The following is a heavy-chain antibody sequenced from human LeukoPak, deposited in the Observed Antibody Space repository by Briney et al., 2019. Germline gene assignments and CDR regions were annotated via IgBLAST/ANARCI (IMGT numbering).Heavy chain of an antibody. Sequence: GGSLRLSCAASGFTVSSNYMSWVRQAPGKRVEWVSVIYSGGSTYYADSVKGRFTISRDNSKNTLYLQMNSLRAEDTAVYYCAKSDHGFWTGYKRWGQGTLVTVSS. CDR3: AKSDHGFWTGYKR. CDR1: GFTVSSNY. V-gene: IGHV3-66*01. J-gene: IGHJ4*02. D-gene: IGHD3/OR15-3a*01. CDR2: IYSGGST.